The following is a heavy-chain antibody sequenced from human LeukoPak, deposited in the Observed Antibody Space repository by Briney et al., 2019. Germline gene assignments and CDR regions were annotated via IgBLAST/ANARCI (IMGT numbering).Heavy chain of an antibody. J-gene: IGHJ3*02. CDR2: INHSGST. CDR1: GGSISSSNYY. V-gene: IGHV4-39*07. D-gene: IGHD6-13*01. CDR3: ARETIAAAADASDI. Sequence: SETLSLTCTVSGGSISSSNYYWGWIRQPPGKGLEWIGEINHSGSTNYNPSLKSRVTISVDTSKNQFSLKLSSVTAADTAVYYCARETIAAAADASDIWGQGTMVTVSS.